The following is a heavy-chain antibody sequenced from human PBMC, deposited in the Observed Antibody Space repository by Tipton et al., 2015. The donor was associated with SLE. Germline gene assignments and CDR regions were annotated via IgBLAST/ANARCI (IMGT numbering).Heavy chain of an antibody. J-gene: IGHJ4*02. Sequence: TLSLTCTVSGGSISSYYWSWIRQPPGKGLEWIGYIYYSGSTNYNPSLKSRVTISVDTSKNQFSLQLSSVTPEDTAVYYCARDISARFDYWGQGALVTVSS. D-gene: IGHD3-3*02. CDR2: IYYSGST. V-gene: IGHV4-59*12. CDR1: GGSISSYY. CDR3: ARDISARFDY.